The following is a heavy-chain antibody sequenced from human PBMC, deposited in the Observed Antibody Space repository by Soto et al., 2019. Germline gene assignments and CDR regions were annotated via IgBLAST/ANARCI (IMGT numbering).Heavy chain of an antibody. CDR2: INRGGST. D-gene: IGHD5-12*01. J-gene: IGHJ6*02. V-gene: IGHV4-34*01. CDR1: GGSFSDYYLT. CDR3: ARGNYMVTTIIAYYYGMDV. Sequence: SETLSLTCAVYGGSFSDYYLTWNWIRQPPGKGLEWIGEINRGGSTNYNPSLKSRVTISLDTSKNQFSLRVSSVTAADTAVYYCARGNYMVTTIIAYYYGMDVWGQGTTVTVSS.